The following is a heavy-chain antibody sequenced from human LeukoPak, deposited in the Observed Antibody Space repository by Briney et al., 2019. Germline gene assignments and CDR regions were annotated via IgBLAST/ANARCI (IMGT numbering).Heavy chain of an antibody. D-gene: IGHD5-12*01. Sequence: GGSLRLSCAASGFSFSNYEMKWVRQAPRKGLEGISYITASSTTIYYADCVKGLFTIPRDNAKHSLYLQMNGLRGEDTGVYYCAKGPGARGHFNWFDPWGQGTLVTVSS. J-gene: IGHJ5*02. V-gene: IGHV3-48*03. CDR2: ITASSTTI. CDR3: AKGPGARGHFNWFDP. CDR1: GFSFSNYE.